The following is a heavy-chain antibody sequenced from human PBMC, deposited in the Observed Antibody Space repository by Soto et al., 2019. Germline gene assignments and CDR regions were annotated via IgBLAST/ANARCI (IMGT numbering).Heavy chain of an antibody. CDR3: AKQGDYDGLFNY. Sequence: PGGSLRLSCAASGFTFSSYGMHWVRQAPVKGLEWVAVVSYDGRNKYYGDSVKGRFTISRDNSKNTLYLQMDSLRAEDTAVYYCAKQGDYDGLFNYWGQGTLVTVYS. J-gene: IGHJ4*02. CDR1: GFTFSSYG. V-gene: IGHV3-30*18. D-gene: IGHD4-17*01. CDR2: VSYDGRNK.